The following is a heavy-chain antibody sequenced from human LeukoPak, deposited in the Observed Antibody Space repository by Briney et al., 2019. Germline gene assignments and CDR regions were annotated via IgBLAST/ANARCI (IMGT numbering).Heavy chain of an antibody. V-gene: IGHV3-15*01. J-gene: IGHJ6*02. CDR1: GFTFSSYW. CDR3: TTEGYYYYGMDV. CDR2: IKSKTDGGTT. Sequence: GGSLRLSCAASGFTFSSYWMSWVRQAPGKGLEWVGRIKSKTDGGTTDYAAPVKGRFTISRDDSKNTLYLQMNSLKTEDTAVYYCTTEGYYYYGMDVWGQGTTVTVSS.